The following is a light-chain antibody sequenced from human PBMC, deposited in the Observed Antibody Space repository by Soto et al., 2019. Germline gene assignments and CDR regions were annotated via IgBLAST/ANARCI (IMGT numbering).Light chain of an antibody. Sequence: QYVLTQPPSVSGAPGQRVTISCTGSSSNIGAGYDVHWYQQLPVTAPKLLIYGNSNRPSGVPDRFSGSKSGTSASLAITGLQAEDEADYYCQSYDSSLSVVFGGGTQLTVL. J-gene: IGLJ3*02. CDR1: SSNIGAGYD. CDR2: GNS. V-gene: IGLV1-40*01. CDR3: QSYDSSLSVV.